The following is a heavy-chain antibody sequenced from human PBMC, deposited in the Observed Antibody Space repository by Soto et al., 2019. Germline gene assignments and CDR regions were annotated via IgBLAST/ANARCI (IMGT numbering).Heavy chain of an antibody. V-gene: IGHV4-61*08. Sequence: QVQLQESGPGLVKASETLSLTCTVSGGSVSSGDYYWSWIRQPPGKGLEWIGNIYYRGSTNYNPSLNILATISVKTSKDQFSLKVSSVTAADTAEYYCARIQVDTSMIYWFDPWGQRTQVTVSS. J-gene: IGHJ5*02. CDR1: GGSVSSGDYY. CDR2: IYYRGST. D-gene: IGHD5-18*01. CDR3: ARIQVDTSMIYWFDP.